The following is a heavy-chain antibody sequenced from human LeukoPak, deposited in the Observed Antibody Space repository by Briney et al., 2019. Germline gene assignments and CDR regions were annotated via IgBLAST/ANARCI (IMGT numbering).Heavy chain of an antibody. V-gene: IGHV1-2*02. CDR2: INPNSGGT. D-gene: IGHD3-3*01. CDR3: ARGRRADFGVVIMFVY. CDR1: GYTFTGYY. Sequence: ASVKVSCEASGYTFTGYYMHWVRQAPGQGLEWMGWINPNSGGTNYAQKFQGRVTMTRDTSISTAYMELSRLRSDDTAVYYCARGRRADFGVVIMFVYWGQGTLVTVSS. J-gene: IGHJ4*02.